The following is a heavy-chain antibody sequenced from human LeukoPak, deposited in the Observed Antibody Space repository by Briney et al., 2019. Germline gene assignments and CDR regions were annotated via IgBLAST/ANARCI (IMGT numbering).Heavy chain of an antibody. Sequence: SETLSLTCTVSGGSISSYYWSWIRQPPGKGLEWNGYIYYSGSTNYNPSLKSRVTISVDTSKNQFSLKLSSVTAADTAVYYCARSRVDEDVVSAFDIWGQGTMVTVSS. CDR2: IYYSGST. CDR1: GGSISSYY. J-gene: IGHJ3*02. CDR3: ARSRVDEDVVSAFDI. V-gene: IGHV4-59*01. D-gene: IGHD3-16*02.